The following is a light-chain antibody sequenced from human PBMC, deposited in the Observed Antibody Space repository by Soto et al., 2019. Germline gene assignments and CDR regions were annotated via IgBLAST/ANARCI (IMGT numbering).Light chain of an antibody. Sequence: QSVLTQPASVSGSPGQSITISCTGTSSDVGSYNLVSWYQQHPGEAPKLMIYEGSKRPSGVSNRFSGSKSGNTASLTISGLQAEDEVDYYCCSYAGSSTVVFGGGTKLTVL. CDR2: EGS. CDR1: SSDVGSYNL. V-gene: IGLV2-23*01. CDR3: CSYAGSSTVV. J-gene: IGLJ2*01.